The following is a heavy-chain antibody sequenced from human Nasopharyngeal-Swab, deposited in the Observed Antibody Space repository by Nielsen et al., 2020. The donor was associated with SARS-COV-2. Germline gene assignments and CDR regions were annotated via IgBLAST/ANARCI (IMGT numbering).Heavy chain of an antibody. D-gene: IGHD4-17*01. J-gene: IGHJ4*02. Sequence: EPLKISCAASGFTFSNAWMSWVRQAPGKGLEWVGRIKSKTGGGTTDYAAPVKGRFTISRDDSKNTVFLQMNSLKTEDTAVYYCTTDLHDYGDYDYWGQGTLVTVSS. CDR3: TTDLHDYGDYDY. CDR2: IKSKTGGGTT. CDR1: GFTFSNAW. V-gene: IGHV3-15*01.